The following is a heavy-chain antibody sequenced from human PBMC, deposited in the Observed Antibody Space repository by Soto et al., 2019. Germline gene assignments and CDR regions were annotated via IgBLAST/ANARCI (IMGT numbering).Heavy chain of an antibody. CDR3: ARDTTMVILIYSYYYGMDV. J-gene: IGHJ6*02. D-gene: IGHD3-10*01. CDR1: GYTFTNYY. CDR2: INPSGGST. V-gene: IGHV1-46*01. Sequence: QVQLVQSGAEVKKPGASVKVSCKASGYTFTNYYMHWVRQAPGQGLEWMGIINPSGGSTSYAQKFQGRVTMTRDTSTSTVYMELSSLRSDDTAVYYCARDTTMVILIYSYYYGMDVWGQGTTVTVSS.